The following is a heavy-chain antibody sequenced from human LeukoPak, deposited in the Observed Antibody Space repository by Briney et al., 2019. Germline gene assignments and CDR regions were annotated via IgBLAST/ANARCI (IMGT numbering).Heavy chain of an antibody. Sequence: GESLKISCKGSGYSFTTYWIGWVRQMPGKGLEWMGIIYPGDSDTRYGPSFQGQVTISADKSISTAYLQWSSLKASDTAMYYCARRKAVAVVTYFDYWGQGTLVTVSS. CDR1: GYSFTTYW. J-gene: IGHJ4*02. CDR2: IYPGDSDT. CDR3: ARRKAVAVVTYFDY. V-gene: IGHV5-51*01. D-gene: IGHD6-13*01.